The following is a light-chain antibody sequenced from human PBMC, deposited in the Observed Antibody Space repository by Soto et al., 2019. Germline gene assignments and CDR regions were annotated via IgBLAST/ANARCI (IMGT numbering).Light chain of an antibody. CDR1: QGISNY. V-gene: IGKV1-27*01. Sequence: DIQMTQSPSSLSASVGDRVTITCRASQGISNYLAWYQQKPGKVPKLLIYAASTLQSGVPARFSGSGSGTDFSLNISSLQPEDVATYYCQKYNSAPQFGQGTKVEIK. CDR3: QKYNSAPQ. J-gene: IGKJ1*01. CDR2: AAS.